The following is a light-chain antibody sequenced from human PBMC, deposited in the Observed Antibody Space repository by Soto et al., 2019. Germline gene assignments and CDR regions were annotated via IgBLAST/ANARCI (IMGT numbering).Light chain of an antibody. V-gene: IGKV3-20*01. J-gene: IGKJ5*01. CDR1: QSVSSNY. Sequence: EIVLTQSPGTLSLSPGERATLSCRASQSVSSNYLAWYQQKPGQAPRLLIYGASTRATGIPDRFSGSGSGTDFTLTISRLEPEDFAVYYCQQYGRSPPMTFGQGTRLEIK. CDR2: GAS. CDR3: QQYGRSPPMT.